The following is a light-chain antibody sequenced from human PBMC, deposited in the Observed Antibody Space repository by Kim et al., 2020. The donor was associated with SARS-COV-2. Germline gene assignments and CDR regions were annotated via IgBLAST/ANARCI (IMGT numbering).Light chain of an antibody. J-gene: IGKJ1*01. Sequence: EFVLTQSPGTPSLSPGERATLSCRASQSVSSNYLAWYQQEPGQAPRLLIYDASSRATGIPDRFSGSGSGTDFTLTISRLEPEDSAVYHCQQYGSSPWTFGQGTKVDIK. CDR1: QSVSSNY. CDR2: DAS. V-gene: IGKV3-20*01. CDR3: QQYGSSPWT.